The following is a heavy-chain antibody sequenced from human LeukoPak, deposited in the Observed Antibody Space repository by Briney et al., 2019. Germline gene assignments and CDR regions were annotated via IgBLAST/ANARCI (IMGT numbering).Heavy chain of an antibody. CDR2: ISASGAVP. CDR3: ARSLIVASEDY. J-gene: IGHJ4*02. V-gene: IGHV3-11*04. Sequence: GGSLRLSCAASGFRFDSFYMGWIRQVPGKGLDYIAFISASGAVPYYAESVKGRFTVSRDNAKNSVSLQMNSLSADDTAVYYCARSLIVASEDYWGQGTLVTVSS. CDR1: GFRFDSFY. D-gene: IGHD3-22*01.